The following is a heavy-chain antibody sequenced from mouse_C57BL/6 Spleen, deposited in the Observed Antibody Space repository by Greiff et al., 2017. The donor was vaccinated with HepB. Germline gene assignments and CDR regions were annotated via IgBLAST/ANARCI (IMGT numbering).Heavy chain of an antibody. CDR3: ARDDYGPYWYFDV. CDR2: IWSGGST. V-gene: IGHV2-2*01. D-gene: IGHD1-1*01. CDR1: GFSLTSYG. Sequence: VQLQQSGPGLVQPSQSLSITCTVSGFSLTSYGVHWVRQSPGKGLEWLGVIWSGGSTDYNAAFISRLSISKDNSKSQVFFKMNSLQADDTAIYYCARDDYGPYWYFDVWGTGTTVTVSS. J-gene: IGHJ1*03.